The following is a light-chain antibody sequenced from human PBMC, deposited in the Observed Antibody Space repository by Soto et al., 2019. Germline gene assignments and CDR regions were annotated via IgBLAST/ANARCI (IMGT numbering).Light chain of an antibody. J-gene: IGKJ3*01. V-gene: IGKV3-11*01. CDR1: QSVSSY. CDR3: RQRSNLFT. Sequence: EIVLTQSLDTLSLSPGERATISCRASQSVSSYLAWYQQKPGQAPRLLIYDASNRATGIPARFSGSGSGTDFTLTISSLQPEDFAVYYCRQRSNLFTFGPGTKVDIK. CDR2: DAS.